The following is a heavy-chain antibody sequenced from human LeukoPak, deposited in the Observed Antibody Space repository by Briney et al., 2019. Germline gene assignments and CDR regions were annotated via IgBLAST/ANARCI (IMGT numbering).Heavy chain of an antibody. J-gene: IGHJ6*03. CDR2: INWNGGST. CDR3: ARVRTAVAGPIYYYYMDV. V-gene: IGHV3-20*04. D-gene: IGHD6-19*01. CDR1: GFTFDDYG. Sequence: GGSLRLSCAASGFTFDDYGMSWVRQAPGKGLEWVSRINWNGGSTGYADSVKGRFPISRDNAKNSLYLQMNSLRAEDTALYYCARVRTAVAGPIYYYYMDVWGKGTTVTVSS.